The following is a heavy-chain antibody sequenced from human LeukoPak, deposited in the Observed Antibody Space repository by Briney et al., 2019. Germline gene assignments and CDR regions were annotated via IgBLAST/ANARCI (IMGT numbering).Heavy chain of an antibody. CDR3: ARFHSGPSGWYVLWYFDL. Sequence: SETLSLTCTVSGGSVSSYYWSWIRQPPGKGLEWISYIYNSESTNYNSSLQSRVTMSLDTSKNQLFLKLSSVTAADTAVYYCARFHSGPSGWYVLWYFDLWGRGTLVTVSS. CDR2: IYNSEST. V-gene: IGHV4-4*09. D-gene: IGHD6-19*01. J-gene: IGHJ2*01. CDR1: GGSVSSYY.